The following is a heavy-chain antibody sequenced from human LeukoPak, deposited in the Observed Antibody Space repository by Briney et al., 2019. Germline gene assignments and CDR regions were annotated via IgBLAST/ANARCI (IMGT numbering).Heavy chain of an antibody. Sequence: GGSLRLSCAASGFTFSSCGFNWVRQAPGKGLEWVSSIGPTGTDRYYAGSVRGRFTISRDNAKNSMYLQMDSPRDEDTAVYYCATETIGRHYDYWGQGTLLTVSS. D-gene: IGHD1-14*01. CDR2: IGPTGTDR. V-gene: IGHV3-21*01. CDR3: ATETIGRHYDY. CDR1: GFTFSSCG. J-gene: IGHJ4*02.